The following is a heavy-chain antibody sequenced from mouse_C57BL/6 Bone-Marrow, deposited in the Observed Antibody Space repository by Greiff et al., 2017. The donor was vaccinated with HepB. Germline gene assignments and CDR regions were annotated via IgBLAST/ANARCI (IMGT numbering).Heavy chain of an antibody. CDR3: ARHEEYYSNPSYWYFDV. Sequence: QVQLQQSGAELVKPGASVKLSCKASGYTFTEYTIHWVKQRSGQGLEWIGWFYPGSGSIKYNEKFKDKATLTADKSSSTVYMELRRLTSEDSAVYFCARHEEYYSNPSYWYFDVWGTGTTVTVSS. CDR1: GYTFTEYT. J-gene: IGHJ1*03. CDR2: FYPGSGSI. D-gene: IGHD2-5*01. V-gene: IGHV1-62-2*01.